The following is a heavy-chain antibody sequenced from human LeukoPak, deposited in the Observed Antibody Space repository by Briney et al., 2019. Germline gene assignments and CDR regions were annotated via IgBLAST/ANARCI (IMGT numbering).Heavy chain of an antibody. D-gene: IGHD3-10*01. CDR1: GYTFTSYG. CDR2: ISAYNGNT. Sequence: ASVKVSCKASGYTFTSYGISWVRQAPGQGLEWMGWISAYNGNTNYAQKLQGRVTMTTDTSTSTAYMELRSLGSDDTAVYYCATLWFGEYPFDYWGQGTLVTVSS. V-gene: IGHV1-18*04. J-gene: IGHJ4*02. CDR3: ATLWFGEYPFDY.